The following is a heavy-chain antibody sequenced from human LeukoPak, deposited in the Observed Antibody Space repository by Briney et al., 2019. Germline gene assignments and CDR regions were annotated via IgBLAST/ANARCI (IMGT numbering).Heavy chain of an antibody. CDR3: ARDFSGVDYFDD. V-gene: IGHV3-53*01. D-gene: IGHD3-10*01. CDR2: IYSGGST. J-gene: IGHJ4*02. Sequence: GGSLRLSCAVSGFAVSSNYMTWVRQAPGKGLEWVSVIYSGGSTYYADSVKGRVTISRDNSENTVYLQMSSLRAEDTAVYYCARDFSGVDYFDDWGQGTLVTVSS. CDR1: GFAVSSNY.